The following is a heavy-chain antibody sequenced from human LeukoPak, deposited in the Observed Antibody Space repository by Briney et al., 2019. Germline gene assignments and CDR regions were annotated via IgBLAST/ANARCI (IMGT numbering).Heavy chain of an antibody. V-gene: IGHV3-74*01. Sequence: GGSLRPSCAASGLTFSSYWMHWVHHATGKGLLRVSRINSDGSSTSYADYVKGRFTISRDNAKNTLYLQMNSLRAEDTAVYYCARGSYYDFWSGRHTPTDYWGQGTLVTVSS. CDR1: GLTFSSYW. D-gene: IGHD3-3*01. CDR2: INSDGSST. J-gene: IGHJ4*02. CDR3: ARGSYYDFWSGRHTPTDY.